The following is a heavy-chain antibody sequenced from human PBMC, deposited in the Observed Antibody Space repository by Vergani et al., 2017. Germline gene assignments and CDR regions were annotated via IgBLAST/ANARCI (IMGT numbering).Heavy chain of an antibody. D-gene: IGHD4-17*01. V-gene: IGHV4-39*01. CDR3: ARLVTTVTTGGY. CDR2: IYYSGRT. J-gene: IGHJ4*02. Sequence: QLQLQESGPGLVKPSETLSLTCTVSGGSISSSSYYWGWFRQPPGKGLEWIGGIYYSGRTYYNPSLKSRVTISVDTSKNQFSLKLGSVTAADTAVYYCARLVTTVTTGGYWGQGTLVTVSS. CDR1: GGSISSSSYY.